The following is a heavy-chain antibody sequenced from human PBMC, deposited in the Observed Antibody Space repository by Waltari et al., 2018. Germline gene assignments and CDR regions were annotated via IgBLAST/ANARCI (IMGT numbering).Heavy chain of an antibody. CDR1: GASISMNHW. CDR2: IYHSGTT. CDR3: ARGIASADVDY. D-gene: IGHD6-13*01. J-gene: IGHJ4*02. Sequence: QVQLHESGPGLVKTSGTLSLTCAISGASISMNHWWSWVRQPPGKGLEWIGEIYHSGTTNYNPSLKSRVTISVDTSKNQFSLQLTSVTAADTAVYYCARGIASADVDYWGRGTLVTVSS. V-gene: IGHV4-4*02.